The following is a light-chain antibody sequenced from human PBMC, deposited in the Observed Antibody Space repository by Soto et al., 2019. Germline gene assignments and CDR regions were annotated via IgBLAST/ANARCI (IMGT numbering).Light chain of an antibody. V-gene: IGLV4-69*01. Sequence: QPVLTQSPSASASLGASVKLTCTLSSGHNNYAIAWHQQQPEKGPRFLMKVKSDGSHNKGDGIPDRFSGSSSGAERYLTISSLQSEDEADYYCQTWGTGIRVFGGGTKVTVL. J-gene: IGLJ2*01. CDR3: QTWGTGIRV. CDR1: SGHNNYA. CDR2: VKSDGSH.